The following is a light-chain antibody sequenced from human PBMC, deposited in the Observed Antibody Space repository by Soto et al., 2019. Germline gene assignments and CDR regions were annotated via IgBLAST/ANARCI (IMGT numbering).Light chain of an antibody. V-gene: IGKV3-20*01. Sequence: EIVLTQSLGTLSLSPGEGATLSCRACQSVSTNFFAWYQQKPGQAPRLLIYGASTRATGIPDRFSGSGSGTDFTLTISRLEPEDFAVYYCQQYGRTSWTFGQGTKVEIK. CDR1: QSVSTNF. J-gene: IGKJ1*01. CDR2: GAS. CDR3: QQYGRTSWT.